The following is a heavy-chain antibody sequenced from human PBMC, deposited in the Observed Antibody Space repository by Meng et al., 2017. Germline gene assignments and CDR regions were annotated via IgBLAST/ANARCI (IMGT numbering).Heavy chain of an antibody. Sequence: GGSLRLSCAASGFTFSDYYMSWIRQAPGKGLEWVSYISSSGSTYYADSVKGRFTISRDNSKNTLYLQMNSLRAEDTAVYYCAKDWAAGTARYFDYWGQGTLVTVSS. J-gene: IGHJ4*02. D-gene: IGHD6-13*01. CDR2: ISSSGST. CDR1: GFTFSDYY. CDR3: AKDWAAGTARYFDY. V-gene: IGHV3-11*01.